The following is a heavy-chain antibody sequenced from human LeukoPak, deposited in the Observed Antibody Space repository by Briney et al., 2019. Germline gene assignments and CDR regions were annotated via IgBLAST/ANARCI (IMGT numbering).Heavy chain of an antibody. CDR3: ASGGDCSSTSCYHGAFDI. D-gene: IGHD2-2*01. J-gene: IGHJ3*02. CDR2: IYTSGSI. V-gene: IGHV4-61*02. Sequence: PSETLSLTCTVSGGSISSGSYYWSWIRQPAGKGLEWIGRIYTSGSINYNPSLKSRVTISVDTSKNQFSLKLSSVTAADTAVYYCASGGDCSSTSCYHGAFDIWGQGTMVTVSS. CDR1: GGSISSGSYY.